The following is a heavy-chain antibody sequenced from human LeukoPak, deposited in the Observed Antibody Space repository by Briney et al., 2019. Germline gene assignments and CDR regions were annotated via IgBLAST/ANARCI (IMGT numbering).Heavy chain of an antibody. J-gene: IGHJ1*01. V-gene: IGHV4-59*01. D-gene: IGHD6-13*01. CDR2: IYYSGST. Sequence: SETLSLTCTVSGGSISSYYWSWIGQPPGKGLEWIGYIYYSGSTNYNPSLKSRVTISVDTSKNQFSLKLSSVTAADTAVYYCARAGYSSSNPRDFQHWGQGTLVTVSS. CDR1: GGSISSYY. CDR3: ARAGYSSSNPRDFQH.